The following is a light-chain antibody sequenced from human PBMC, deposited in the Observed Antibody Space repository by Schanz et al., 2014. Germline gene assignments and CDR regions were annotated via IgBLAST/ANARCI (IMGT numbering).Light chain of an antibody. CDR2: ANS. CDR3: AAWDDSLNGPV. CDR1: SSNIGADYA. J-gene: IGLJ3*02. V-gene: IGLV1-40*01. Sequence: QSVLTQPPSVSGAPGQRVTISCTGSSSNIGADYAVHWYQQLPGTAPKLLIYANSNRPSGVPDRFSGSKSGTSASLAITGLQAEYEADYYCAAWDDSLNGPVFGGGTKLTV.